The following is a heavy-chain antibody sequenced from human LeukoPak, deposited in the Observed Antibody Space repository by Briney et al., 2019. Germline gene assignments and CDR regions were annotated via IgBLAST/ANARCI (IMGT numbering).Heavy chain of an antibody. V-gene: IGHV3-7*03. D-gene: IGHD6-13*01. Sequence: PGGSLRLSCAASGFTFSNYWMGWVRQAPGKGLEWVANIKQDGSEKRYVDPVKGRFTISRDNAKNSLYLQMNSLRAEDTALYYCAKGSSSWLYFDYWGQGTLVTVSS. CDR3: AKGSSSWLYFDY. CDR2: IKQDGSEK. CDR1: GFTFSNYW. J-gene: IGHJ4*02.